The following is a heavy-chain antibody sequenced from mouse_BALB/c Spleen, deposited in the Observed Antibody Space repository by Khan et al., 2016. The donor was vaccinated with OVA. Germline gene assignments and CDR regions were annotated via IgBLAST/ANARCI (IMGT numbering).Heavy chain of an antibody. CDR2: ISYSGST. J-gene: IGHJ2*01. CDR1: GYSITSDYA. CDR3: THHYGDIDY. D-gene: IGHD1-2*01. V-gene: IGHV3-2*02. Sequence: EVQLQESGPGLVKPSQSLSLTCTVTGYSITSDYAWNWIRQFPGNKLEWMGYISYSGSTNYNPSLKSRISITRDTSKNQFFLQLNSVTTEDTATYYGTHHYGDIDYWGQGTTLTVSS.